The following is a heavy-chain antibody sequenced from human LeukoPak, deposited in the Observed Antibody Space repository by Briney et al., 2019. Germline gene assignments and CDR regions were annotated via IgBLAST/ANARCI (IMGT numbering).Heavy chain of an antibody. D-gene: IGHD1-1*01. Sequence: SETLSLTCTVSGGSISSSSYYWGWIRQPPGKGLEWIGSIYYSGSTYYNPSLKSRVTISVDTSKNQFSLKLSSVTAADTAVYYCQLTHYYHYYMDVWGQGTTVTVSS. CDR2: IYYSGST. CDR1: GGSISSSSYY. J-gene: IGHJ6*03. CDR3: QLTHYYHYYMDV. V-gene: IGHV4-39*07.